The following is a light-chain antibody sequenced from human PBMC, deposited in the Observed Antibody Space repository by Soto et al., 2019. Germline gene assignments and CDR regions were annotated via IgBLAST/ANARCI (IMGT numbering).Light chain of an antibody. J-gene: IGKJ1*01. Sequence: DIQMIQSPSSLSASVGDRVTITCRSSQGVDGFLNWYQQKPGKAPNLLIFATSNLASGVPSRFSGSGSGTDFTLTISNLQTEDFGTYYCQQSYRTPRAFGQGTKVQI. V-gene: IGKV1-39*01. CDR2: ATS. CDR3: QQSYRTPRA. CDR1: QGVDGF.